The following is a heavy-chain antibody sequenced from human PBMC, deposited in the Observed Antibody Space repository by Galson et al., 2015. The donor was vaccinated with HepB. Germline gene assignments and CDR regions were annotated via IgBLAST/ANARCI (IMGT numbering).Heavy chain of an antibody. CDR2: ISAYNGNT. J-gene: IGHJ6*02. D-gene: IGHD5-18*01. CDR3: ARSRGGYSYGFPYYYYYGMDV. Sequence: SVKVSCKASGYTFTSYGISWVRQAPGQGLEWMGWISAYNGNTNYAQKLQGRVTMTTDTSTSTAYMELRSLRSDDTAVYYCARSRGGYSYGFPYYYYYGMDVWGQGTTVTVSS. CDR1: GYTFTSYG. V-gene: IGHV1-18*04.